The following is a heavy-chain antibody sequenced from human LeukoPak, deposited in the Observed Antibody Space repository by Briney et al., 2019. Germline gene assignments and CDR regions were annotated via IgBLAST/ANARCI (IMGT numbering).Heavy chain of an antibody. V-gene: IGHV1-69*05. CDR2: IIPIFGTA. CDR3: ARALPHRRLMDTTMEQHWFDP. J-gene: IGHJ5*02. CDR1: GGTFSSYA. Sequence: SVKVSCKASGGTFSSYAISWVRQAPGQGLEWMGGIIPIFGTANYAQKFQGRVTMTRDMSTSTVYMELSSLRSEDTAVYYCARALPHRRLMDTTMEQHWFDPWGQGTLVTVSS. D-gene: IGHD5-18*01.